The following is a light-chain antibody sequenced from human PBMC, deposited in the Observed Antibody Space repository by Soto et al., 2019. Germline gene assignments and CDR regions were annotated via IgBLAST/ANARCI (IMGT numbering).Light chain of an antibody. Sequence: IQMTQSPSTLSASVGDTVTITCRASQSISNWLAWYQQKPGQAPKLLIHKASTLESGVPARFSGSGSGTEFTLTISSLQPDDFATYYCQQYGRFPYTFGQGTKLEIK. CDR3: QQYGRFPYT. J-gene: IGKJ2*01. CDR1: QSISNW. V-gene: IGKV1-5*03. CDR2: KAS.